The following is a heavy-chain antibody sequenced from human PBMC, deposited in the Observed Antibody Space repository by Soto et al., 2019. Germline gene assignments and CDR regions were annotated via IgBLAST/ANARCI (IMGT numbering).Heavy chain of an antibody. CDR2: IYTSGST. J-gene: IGHJ6*02. V-gene: IGHV4-4*07. D-gene: IGHD3-16*01. CDR1: GGSISSYY. CDR3: ARDHLKGEQLGVYYYGMDV. Sequence: LSLTFTVSGGSISSYYWSWIRQPAGKGLEWIGRIYTSGSTNYNPSLKSRVTMSVDTSKNQFSLKLSSVTAADTAVYYCARDHLKGEQLGVYYYGMDVWGQGPTVTVSS.